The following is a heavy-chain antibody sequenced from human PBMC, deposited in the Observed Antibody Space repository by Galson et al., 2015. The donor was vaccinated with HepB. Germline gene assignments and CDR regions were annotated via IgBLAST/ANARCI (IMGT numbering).Heavy chain of an antibody. V-gene: IGHV1-18*01. J-gene: IGHJ4*02. Sequence: SVKVSCKASGYTFTINGTSWVRQTPGQGLEWLGWISSNGGNTKYAQKYLGRITLTRDTSASTAYLELRSLRSDDTAMYYCARDRDYRFDFWGQGTLVTVSS. CDR3: ARDRDYRFDF. CDR2: ISSNGGNT. CDR1: GYTFTING. D-gene: IGHD4/OR15-4a*01.